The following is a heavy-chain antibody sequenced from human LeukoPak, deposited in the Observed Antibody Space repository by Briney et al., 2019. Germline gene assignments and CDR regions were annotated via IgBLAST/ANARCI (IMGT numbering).Heavy chain of an antibody. D-gene: IGHD6-13*01. V-gene: IGHV3-23*01. CDR1: GGSISSYY. Sequence: ETLSLTCTVSGGSISSYYWSWIRQPPGKGLEWVSGISENGGTTFYADSVKGRFTITRDNSKNTLYVQMNSLRGEDTAVYYCAKDYGPKQLVFFDSWGQGTLVTVSS. CDR3: AKDYGPKQLVFFDS. J-gene: IGHJ4*02. CDR2: ISENGGTT.